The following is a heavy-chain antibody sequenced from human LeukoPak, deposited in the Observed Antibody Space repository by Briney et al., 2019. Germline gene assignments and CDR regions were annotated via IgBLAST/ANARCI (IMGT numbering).Heavy chain of an antibody. CDR2: INPNSGGT. Sequence: GASVKVSCKASGYTFTSYYMHWVRQAPGQGLEWMGWINPNSGGTNYAQKFQGWVTMTRDTSISTAYMELSRLRSDDTAVYYCARCFGGSYPDQYFFDYWGQGTLVTVSS. D-gene: IGHD1-26*01. CDR3: ARCFGGSYPDQYFFDY. V-gene: IGHV1-2*04. J-gene: IGHJ4*02. CDR1: GYTFTSYY.